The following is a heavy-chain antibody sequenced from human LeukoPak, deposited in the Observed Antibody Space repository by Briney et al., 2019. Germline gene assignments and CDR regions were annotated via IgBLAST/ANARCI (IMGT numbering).Heavy chain of an antibody. J-gene: IGHJ4*02. CDR2: IIPIFGTT. D-gene: IGHD2-21*01. V-gene: IGHV1-69*05. CDR3: ARASSYCGGDCYLGDY. CDR1: GGTFSSYA. Sequence: ASVKVSCKASGGTFSSYAVSWVRQAPGQGLEWMGGIIPIFGTTNYAQKFQGKVTITTNDFTNTAYMELSSLRSEDTAVYYCARASSYCGGDCYLGDYWGQGTLVTVSS.